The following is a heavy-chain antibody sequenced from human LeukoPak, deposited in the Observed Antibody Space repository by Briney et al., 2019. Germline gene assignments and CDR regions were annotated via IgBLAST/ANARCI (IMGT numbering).Heavy chain of an antibody. CDR1: GYTLTELS. Sequence: GASVKVSCKVSGYTLTELSMHWVRQAPGKGLEWMGGFDPEDGEIIYAQKFQGRVTMTEDTSTDTAYMELSSLRSEDTAVYYCATNTFGGVIVSDYWGQGTLVTVSS. V-gene: IGHV1-24*01. D-gene: IGHD3-16*02. CDR2: FDPEDGEI. CDR3: ATNTFGGVIVSDY. J-gene: IGHJ4*02.